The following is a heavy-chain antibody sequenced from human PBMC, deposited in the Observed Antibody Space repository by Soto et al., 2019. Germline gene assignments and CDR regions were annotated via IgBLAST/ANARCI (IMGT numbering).Heavy chain of an antibody. CDR3: ARESEDLTSNFDY. Sequence: GGSLRLSCAASGFTFTRYSMNWVRQAPGKGLEWVSSISSTTNYIYYGDSMKGRFTISRDNAKNSLYLEMNSLRAEDTAVYHCARESEDLTSNFDYWGQGTLVTVSS. CDR1: GFTFTRYS. CDR2: ISSTTNYI. J-gene: IGHJ4*02. V-gene: IGHV3-21*06.